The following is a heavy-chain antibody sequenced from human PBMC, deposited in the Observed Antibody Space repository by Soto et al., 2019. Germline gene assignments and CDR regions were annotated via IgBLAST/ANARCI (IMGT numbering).Heavy chain of an antibody. CDR3: ARDPPATRHGMDV. V-gene: IGHV3-53*01. Sequence: PGGSLRLSCGASGFTASSNYMSWVRQAPGKGLEWVSVIYSGGSTYYADSVRGRFTISRDNSKNTLYLQMKSLRAEDTAVYYCARDPPATRHGMDVWGQGTTVTVSS. CDR2: IYSGGST. CDR1: GFTASSNY. J-gene: IGHJ6*02.